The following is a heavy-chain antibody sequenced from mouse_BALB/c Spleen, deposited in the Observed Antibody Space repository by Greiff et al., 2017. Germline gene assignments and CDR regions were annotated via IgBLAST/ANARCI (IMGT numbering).Heavy chain of an antibody. D-gene: IGHD2-4*01. CDR1: GYSITSDYA. Sequence: VQLKESGPGLVKPSQSLSLTCTVTGYSITSDYAWNWIRQFPGNKLEWMGYISYSGSTSYNPSLKSRISITRDTSKNQFFLQLNSVTTEDTATYYCARERDDYEFAYWGQGTLVTVSA. V-gene: IGHV3-2*02. CDR3: ARERDDYEFAY. CDR2: ISYSGST. J-gene: IGHJ3*01.